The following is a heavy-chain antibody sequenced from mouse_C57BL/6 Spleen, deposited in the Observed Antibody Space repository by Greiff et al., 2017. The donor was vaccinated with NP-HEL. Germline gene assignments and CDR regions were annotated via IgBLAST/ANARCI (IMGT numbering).Heavy chain of an antibody. Sequence: VQLQQSDAELVKPGASVKISCKVSGYTFTDHTIHWMKQRPEQGLEWIGYIYPRDGSTKYNEKFKGKATLTADKSSSTAYMQLNSLTSEDSAGYFWATSYYNNYDYAMDYWGQGTSVTVSS. CDR1: GYTFTDHT. CDR3: ATSYYNNYDYAMDY. D-gene: IGHD2-5*01. V-gene: IGHV1-78*01. J-gene: IGHJ4*01. CDR2: IYPRDGST.